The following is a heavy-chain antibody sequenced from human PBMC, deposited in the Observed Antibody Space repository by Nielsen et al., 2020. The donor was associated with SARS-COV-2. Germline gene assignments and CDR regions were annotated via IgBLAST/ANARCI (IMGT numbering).Heavy chain of an antibody. D-gene: IGHD3-10*01. J-gene: IGHJ6*02. Sequence: GESLKISCAASGFTFSSYGMHWVRQAPGKGLEWVAVISYNGISNYYAHSVRGRFTISRDNANHALFLQMNSLRAEDTAVYYCAKEKFGEFPYYGMDVWGQGTTVTVSS. CDR2: ISYNGISN. V-gene: IGHV3-30*18. CDR3: AKEKFGEFPYYGMDV. CDR1: GFTFSSYG.